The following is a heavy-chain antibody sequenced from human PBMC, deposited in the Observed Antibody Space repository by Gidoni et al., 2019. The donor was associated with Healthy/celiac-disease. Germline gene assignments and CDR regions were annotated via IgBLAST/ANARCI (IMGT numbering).Heavy chain of an antibody. CDR2: IYSGGST. CDR1: GFPVGRNY. Sequence: EVQLVESGGGLVQPGGSLRLPCAASGFPVGRNYMSWVRQGPGKGLEWVSVIYSGGSTYYADSVKGRFTISRHNSKNTLYLQMNSLRAEDTAVYYCAIPKLGETTHYYYMDVWGKGTTVTVSS. J-gene: IGHJ6*03. V-gene: IGHV3-53*04. D-gene: IGHD3-16*01. CDR3: AIPKLGETTHYYYMDV.